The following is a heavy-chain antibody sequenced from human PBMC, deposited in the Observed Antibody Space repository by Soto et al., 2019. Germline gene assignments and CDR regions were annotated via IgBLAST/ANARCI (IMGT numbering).Heavy chain of an antibody. J-gene: IGHJ6*01. CDR3: ANGGTIVGTCIGYYYYHAIDV. CDR1: GHTFTSYY. V-gene: IGHV1-46*01. D-gene: IGHD5-12*01. CDR2: FNPTGDTA. Sequence: GAPVKVCCKASGHTFTSYYIHWVRHAPGQGLERMRIFNPTGDTASYAEKLQGRVTMTRDTSTGTAYMELGSLRSEDTAGYYCANGGTIVGTCIGYYYYHAIDVCGRGTTVTVS.